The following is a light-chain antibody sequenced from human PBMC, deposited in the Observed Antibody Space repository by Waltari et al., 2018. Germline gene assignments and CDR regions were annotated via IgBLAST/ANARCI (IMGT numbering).Light chain of an antibody. J-gene: IGLJ2*01. Sequence: SYELTQPPSVSVSPGQTASITPPAHALSTKYAYWYHQKSGQAPVLVIFEESKRPSGIPERISGSSSGTMATLTLSGAQLEDEGDYYCLSPDSSGTYVVFGGGTKLTVL. V-gene: IGLV3-10*01. CDR2: EES. CDR3: LSPDSSGTYVV. CDR1: ALSTKY.